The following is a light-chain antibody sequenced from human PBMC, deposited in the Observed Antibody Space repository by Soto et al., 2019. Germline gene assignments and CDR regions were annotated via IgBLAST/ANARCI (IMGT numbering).Light chain of an antibody. V-gene: IGKV1-5*03. CDR3: QQYNSYWT. Sequence: DLQMTQSPSTLSASVGDRVTITCRASQSINTWLAWYQQKPGKAPELLIYEASSLESGVPSRFSGSGSGTEFTLTISSLQPDDFATYYCQQYNSYWTFGQGTKVEIK. J-gene: IGKJ1*01. CDR2: EAS. CDR1: QSINTW.